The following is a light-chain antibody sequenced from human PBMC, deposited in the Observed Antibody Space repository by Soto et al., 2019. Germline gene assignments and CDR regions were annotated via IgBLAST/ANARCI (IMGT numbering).Light chain of an antibody. Sequence: EIVLTQSPATLSWSPGERATLSCRASQSVAIYLAWYQQKPGQAPRLLIYDASHRATGIPARFSGSGSGTDFTLTISNLEPEDFAVYNCPQRPNWPVYTFAQATKVEIK. J-gene: IGKJ2*01. CDR2: DAS. CDR1: QSVAIY. CDR3: PQRPNWPVYT. V-gene: IGKV3-11*01.